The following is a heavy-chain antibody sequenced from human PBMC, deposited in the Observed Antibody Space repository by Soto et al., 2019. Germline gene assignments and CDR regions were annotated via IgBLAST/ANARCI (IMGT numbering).Heavy chain of an antibody. CDR1: GFTFSHYG. J-gene: IGHJ5*02. Sequence: QVQLVESGGGVVRPGGSLRLSCAASGFTFSHYGFHWVRQAPGKGLEWVAVIYFGGTKRWYADSVQGRFTISRDDSKNTLYLQMDSLRAEETAVYYCARRHDQLSYLDPWGQGALVTVSS. V-gene: IGHV3-33*01. CDR2: IYFGGTKR. D-gene: IGHD1-26*01. CDR3: ARRHDQLSYLDP.